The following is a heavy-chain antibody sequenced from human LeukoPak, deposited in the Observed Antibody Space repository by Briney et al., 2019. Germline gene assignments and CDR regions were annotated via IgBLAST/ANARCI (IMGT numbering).Heavy chain of an antibody. V-gene: IGHV1-69*04. Sequence: SVKVSCKASGGTFSSYAISWVRQAPGQGLEWMGRIIPIFGIANYAQKFQGRVTITADKSTSTAYVELSSLRSEDTAVYYCARVTLDGMDVWGQGTTVTVSS. CDR2: IIPIFGIA. CDR3: ARVTLDGMDV. CDR1: GGTFSSYA. J-gene: IGHJ6*02.